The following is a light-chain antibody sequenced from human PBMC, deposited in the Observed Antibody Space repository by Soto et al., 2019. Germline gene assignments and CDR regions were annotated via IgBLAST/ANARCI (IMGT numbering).Light chain of an antibody. CDR3: QQRANWPLT. CDR2: DTS. V-gene: IGKV3-11*01. Sequence: EIVMTQSPATLSVSPGERVTLSCRASQSVSSNLAWYQQKPGQAPRLLIYDTSNRATGIPARFSGSGSGTDFTLIISSLEPEDFAVYYCQQRANWPLTFGGGTKVDIK. J-gene: IGKJ4*01. CDR1: QSVSSN.